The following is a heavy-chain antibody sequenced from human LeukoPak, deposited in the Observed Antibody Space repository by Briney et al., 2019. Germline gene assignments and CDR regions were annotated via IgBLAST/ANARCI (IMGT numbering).Heavy chain of an antibody. CDR3: VRELAY. CDR1: GFTVSDNY. Sequence: GGSLRLSCAASGFTVSDNYMSWVRQAPGKGLEWLSYISSDSGAIYYADSVKGRFTISRDNAQKSLYLQMNSLTVEDTAVYYCVRELAYWGQGALVTVSS. CDR2: ISSDSGAI. V-gene: IGHV3-11*04. J-gene: IGHJ4*02.